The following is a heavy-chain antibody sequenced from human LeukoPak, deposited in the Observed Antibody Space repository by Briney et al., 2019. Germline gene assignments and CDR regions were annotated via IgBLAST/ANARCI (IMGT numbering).Heavy chain of an antibody. CDR2: ISSGGSTI. J-gene: IGHJ4*02. Sequence: PGGSLRLSCAASGFTFSSCSMKWVRQAPGKGLEWVSYISSGGSTIYYADSVKGRLTISRDNAKNSLYLQMNSLRAEDTAVYYCARGVGAVFDYWGQGTLVTVSS. V-gene: IGHV3-48*01. CDR3: ARGVGAVFDY. CDR1: GFTFSSCS. D-gene: IGHD1-26*01.